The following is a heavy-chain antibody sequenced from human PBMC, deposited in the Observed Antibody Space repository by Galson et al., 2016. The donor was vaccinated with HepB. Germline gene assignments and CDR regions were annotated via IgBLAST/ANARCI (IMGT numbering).Heavy chain of an antibody. D-gene: IGHD1-26*01. Sequence: SLRLSCAASGFTFSDWDFHWVRQAPGKGLDWVAVISKTGDTTFYGDSVKGRFTISRDNSKNTVDLQIHSLRSEDAAVYFCARDFKLGAPDYMDDWGKGTTVTVS. CDR3: ARDFKLGAPDYMDD. CDR2: ISKTGDTT. J-gene: IGHJ6*03. CDR1: GFTFSDWD. V-gene: IGHV3-30-3*01.